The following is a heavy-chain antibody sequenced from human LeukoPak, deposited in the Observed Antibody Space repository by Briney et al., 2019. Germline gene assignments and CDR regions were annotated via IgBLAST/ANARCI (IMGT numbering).Heavy chain of an antibody. V-gene: IGHV3-53*01. CDR1: GFIVSSDF. CDR2: ISSDGAT. CDR3: ARSTVVTAIPTPPYYYYYMDV. J-gene: IGHJ6*03. Sequence: GGSLRLSCAASGFIVSSDFMSWVRQAPGKGLEGVSLISSDGATYYADSVKGRFTISRDSFKNTLSLQMNSLRAEDTAVYYCARSTVVTAIPTPPYYYYYMDVWGKGTTVTVSS. D-gene: IGHD2-21*02.